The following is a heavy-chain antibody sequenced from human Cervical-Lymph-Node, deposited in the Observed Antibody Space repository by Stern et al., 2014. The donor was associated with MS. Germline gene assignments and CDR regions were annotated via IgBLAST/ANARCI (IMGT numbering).Heavy chain of an antibody. J-gene: IGHJ4*02. D-gene: IGHD2-8*02. Sequence: VQLQESGPGLVKPSETLSLTCAVSGDSISSYTHYWAWIRQPPGKGLEWIGSVYYSGATSYNPSLKSPVPIPVDTSKNHFSLGLNSVTAADTAVYYCAKHACTGAACPFDLWGQGTLVTVSS. CDR1: GDSISSYTHY. V-gene: IGHV4-39*01. CDR2: VYYSGAT. CDR3: AKHACTGAACPFDL.